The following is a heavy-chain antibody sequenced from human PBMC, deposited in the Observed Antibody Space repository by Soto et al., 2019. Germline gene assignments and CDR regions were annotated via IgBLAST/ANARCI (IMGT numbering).Heavy chain of an antibody. Sequence: GGSLRLSCTASGFTFGDYAMSWFRQAPGKGLEWVGFIRSKAYGGTTEYAASVKGRFTISRDDSKSIAYLQMNSLKTEDTAVYYCTRDFTPPVLTPDPYYYYYYMDVWGKGTTVTVSS. D-gene: IGHD3-10*01. CDR1: GFTFGDYA. J-gene: IGHJ6*03. V-gene: IGHV3-49*03. CDR2: IRSKAYGGTT. CDR3: TRDFTPPVLTPDPYYYYYYMDV.